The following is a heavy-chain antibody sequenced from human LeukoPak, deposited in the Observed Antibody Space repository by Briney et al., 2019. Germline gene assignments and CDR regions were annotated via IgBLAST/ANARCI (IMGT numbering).Heavy chain of an antibody. CDR2: IYYSGST. J-gene: IGHJ4*02. Sequence: SETLSLTCTVSGGSISSSSYYWGWIRQPPGKGLEWIGYIYYSGSTYYNPSLKSRVTISVDTSKNQFSLKLSSVTAADTAVYYCAREGEHYYDSSGYTTDHYYFDYWGQGTLVTVSS. D-gene: IGHD3-22*01. CDR3: AREGEHYYDSSGYTTDHYYFDY. V-gene: IGHV4-30-4*08. CDR1: GGSISSSSYY.